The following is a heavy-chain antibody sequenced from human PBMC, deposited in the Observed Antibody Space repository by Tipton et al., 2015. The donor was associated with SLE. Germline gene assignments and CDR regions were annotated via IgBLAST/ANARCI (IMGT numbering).Heavy chain of an antibody. CDR3: ARVLDVLDY. V-gene: IGHV4-61*02. CDR1: GASISSRSYY. Sequence: TLSLTCTVSGASISSRSYYWNWSRQPAGKGLEWIGRIYTGGSTYYNPSLESRVTISMDTSKNQFSLKPTSVTAADTAVYYCARVLDVLDYWGQRPLVTVSS. CDR2: IYTGGST. J-gene: IGHJ4*02. D-gene: IGHD6-6*01.